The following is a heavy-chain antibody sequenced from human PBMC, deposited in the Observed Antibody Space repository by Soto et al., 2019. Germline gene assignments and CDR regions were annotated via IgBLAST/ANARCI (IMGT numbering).Heavy chain of an antibody. CDR3: AKEFLSGYDSPLYY. J-gene: IGHJ4*02. Sequence: QVQLVESGGGVVQPGRSLRLSCAAPGFTFSSYGMHWVRQAPGKGLEWVAVISYDGSNKYYADSVKGRFTISRDNSKNMLYLQMNSLRAEDTAVYYCAKEFLSGYDSPLYYWGQGTLVTVSS. D-gene: IGHD5-12*01. CDR2: ISYDGSNK. CDR1: GFTFSSYG. V-gene: IGHV3-30*18.